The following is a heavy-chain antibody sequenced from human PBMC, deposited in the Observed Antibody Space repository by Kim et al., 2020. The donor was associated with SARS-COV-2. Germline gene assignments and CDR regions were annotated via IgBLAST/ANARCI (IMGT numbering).Heavy chain of an antibody. V-gene: IGHV4-30-2*04. J-gene: IGHJ5*02. Sequence: STHYNPSLKSRVTTSVDTSKTPFSLKLSSLTAADTAVYYCARTQPSWFDPWGQGTLVTVSS. CDR3: ARTQPSWFDP. CDR2: ST. D-gene: IGHD2-2*01.